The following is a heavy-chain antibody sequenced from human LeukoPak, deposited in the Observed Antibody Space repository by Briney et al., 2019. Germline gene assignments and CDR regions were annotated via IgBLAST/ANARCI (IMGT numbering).Heavy chain of an antibody. CDR2: INSDGSST. J-gene: IGHJ4*02. D-gene: IGHD3-9*01. CDR3: AREGLILTGYSPGRYYFDY. V-gene: IGHV3-74*01. CDR1: GFTFSSYW. Sequence: GGSLRLSCAASGFTFSSYWMHWVRQAPGKGLVWVSRINSDGSSTSYADSVKGRFTISRDNSKDTLYLQMNSLRAEDTAVYYCAREGLILTGYSPGRYYFDYWDQGTLVTVSS.